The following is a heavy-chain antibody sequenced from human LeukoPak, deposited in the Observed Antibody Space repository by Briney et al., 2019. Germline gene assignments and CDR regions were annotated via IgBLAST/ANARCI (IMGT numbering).Heavy chain of an antibody. V-gene: IGHV3-23*01. CDR3: AKGGYYDSSGYYLY. D-gene: IGHD3-22*01. CDR2: ISGSGGST. CDR1: GFTFSSYA. Sequence: GGSLRLSCAASGFTFSSYAMSWVRQAPGEGLEWVSAISGSGGSTYYADSVKGRFTISRDNSKNTLYLQMNSLRAEDTAVYYCAKGGYYDSSGYYLYWGQGTLVTVSS. J-gene: IGHJ4*02.